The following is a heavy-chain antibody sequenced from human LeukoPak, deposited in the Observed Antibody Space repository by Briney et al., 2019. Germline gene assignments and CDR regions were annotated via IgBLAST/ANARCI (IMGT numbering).Heavy chain of an antibody. J-gene: IGHJ1*01. CDR3: SRDACSSSCPLLH. Sequence: ASVKVSCKASGYTFTSYAMHWVRQAPGQRLEWMGWINAGNGNTKYSQKFQGRVTITRDTSASTAYMELSSLRSEDTAVYYCSRDACSSSCPLLHWGQGTLVTVSS. V-gene: IGHV1-3*01. D-gene: IGHD2-2*01. CDR2: INAGNGNT. CDR1: GYTFTSYA.